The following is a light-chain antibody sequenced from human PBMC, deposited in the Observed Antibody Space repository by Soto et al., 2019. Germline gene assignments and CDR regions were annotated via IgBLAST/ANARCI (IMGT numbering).Light chain of an antibody. Sequence: EIVMTQSPATLSVSPGERATLSCRASQSVSSNLAWYQQKPGQAPRLLIYDTSTRATGISARFSGSGSGTDFPLTISGLQSEDFAVYYGQQYNNWPPSWTFGQGTKVDIK. CDR1: QSVSSN. V-gene: IGKV3-15*01. J-gene: IGKJ1*01. CDR3: QQYNNWPPSWT. CDR2: DTS.